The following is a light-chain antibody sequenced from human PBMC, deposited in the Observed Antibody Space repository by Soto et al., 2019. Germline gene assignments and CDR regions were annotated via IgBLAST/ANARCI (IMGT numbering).Light chain of an antibody. Sequence: QSALTQPPSASGSPGQSVTISCTGTSSDVGGYNYVSWYQQHPGKAPKLMIYEVSKRPSGVPDRFSVSKSGHTASLTVSGLQAEDEADYYCSSYAGSNNWVVFGGGTKLTVL. CDR1: SSDVGGYNY. CDR2: EVS. J-gene: IGLJ2*01. CDR3: SSYAGSNNWVV. V-gene: IGLV2-8*01.